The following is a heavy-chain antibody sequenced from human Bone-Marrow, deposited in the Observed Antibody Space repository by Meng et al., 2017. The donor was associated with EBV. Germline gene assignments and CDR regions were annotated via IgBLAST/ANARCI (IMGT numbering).Heavy chain of an antibody. CDR1: CGCISSSNG. J-gene: IGHJ4*02. CDR2: IYHSGGT. V-gene: IGHV4-4*02. CDR3: ASLPDYGGNSGDY. D-gene: IGHD4-23*01. Sequence: LQESGPGLVKPSGTLSLTCAVSCGCISSSNGWSWVRQPPGKGLEWIGEIYHSGGTNYNPSLKSRVTISVDKSKNQFSLKLSSVTAADTAVYYCASLPDYGGNSGDYWGQGTLVTVSS.